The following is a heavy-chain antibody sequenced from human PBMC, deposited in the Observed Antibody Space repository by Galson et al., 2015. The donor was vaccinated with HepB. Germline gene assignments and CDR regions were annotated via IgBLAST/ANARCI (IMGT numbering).Heavy chain of an antibody. D-gene: IGHD3-16*01. CDR1: GFTFSVYT. J-gene: IGHJ4*02. CDR2: IRGSGTGT. CDR3: AKDSGLGGADY. Sequence: SLRLSCAASGFTFSVYTMNWVRQAPGKGLEWVSAIRGSGTGTYYADSVKGRFTISRDDSKNTLFLQLNSLRAEDTAIYYCAKDSGLGGADYWGQGILVTGSS. V-gene: IGHV3-23*01.